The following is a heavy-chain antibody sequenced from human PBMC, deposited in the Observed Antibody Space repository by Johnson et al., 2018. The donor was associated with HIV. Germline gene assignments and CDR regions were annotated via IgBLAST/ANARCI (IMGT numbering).Heavy chain of an antibody. Sequence: VQLVESGGGLVQPGGSLRLSCAASGFTVSSNYMSWVRQAPGQGLEWVSTFSSGDSTYYADSVKGRFTISRDNSKNTLYLQMNSLIAEDTAVYYCARMTTTVSHHDAFDIWGQGTMVTVSS. CDR3: ARMTTTVSHHDAFDI. CDR2: FSSGDST. CDR1: GFTVSSNY. V-gene: IGHV3-66*01. D-gene: IGHD4-17*01. J-gene: IGHJ3*02.